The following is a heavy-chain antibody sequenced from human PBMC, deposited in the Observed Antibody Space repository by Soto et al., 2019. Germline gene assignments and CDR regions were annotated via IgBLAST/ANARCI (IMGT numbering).Heavy chain of an antibody. J-gene: IGHJ5*02. Sequence: QVQLVQSGAEVKKPGSSVKVSCKASGGTFSTYTITWVRQAPGQGLEWMGRIIPIIGIINYAQKFQGRVTISADKFTGTAYMELTGLRSDDTAVYYCAGDLASHDNGSHASAYPWGQGALVTVSS. CDR3: AGDLASHDNGSHASAYP. CDR1: GGTFSTYT. V-gene: IGHV1-69*08. D-gene: IGHD3-16*01. CDR2: IIPIIGII.